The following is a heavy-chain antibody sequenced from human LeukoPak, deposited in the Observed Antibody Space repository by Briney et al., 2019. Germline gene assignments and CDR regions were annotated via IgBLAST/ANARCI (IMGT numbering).Heavy chain of an antibody. CDR2: INHSGST. CDR1: GGSFSGYY. Sequence: SETLSLTCAVYGGSFSGYYWRWIRQHPGKGLEWIGEINHSGSTNYNPSLKSRVTISVDTSKNQFSLKLSSVTAADTALYYCARAPYYDFWSSYPTKLRANWFDPWGQGTLVTVSS. J-gene: IGHJ5*02. V-gene: IGHV4-34*01. D-gene: IGHD3-3*01. CDR3: ARAPYYDFWSSYPTKLRANWFDP.